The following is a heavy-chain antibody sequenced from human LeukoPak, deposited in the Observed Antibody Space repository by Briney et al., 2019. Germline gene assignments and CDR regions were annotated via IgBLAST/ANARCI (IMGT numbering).Heavy chain of an antibody. V-gene: IGHV3-30-3*01. J-gene: IGHJ5*02. CDR1: GFTFSSYA. CDR3: ARDRLQWLVRGSFNWFDP. D-gene: IGHD6-19*01. Sequence: GGSLRLSCAASGFTFSSYAMHWVRQAPGKGLEWVAVISYDGSNKYYADSVKGRFTISRDNSKNTLYLQMNSLRAEDTAVYYCARDRLQWLVRGSFNWFDPWGQGTLVTVSS. CDR2: ISYDGSNK.